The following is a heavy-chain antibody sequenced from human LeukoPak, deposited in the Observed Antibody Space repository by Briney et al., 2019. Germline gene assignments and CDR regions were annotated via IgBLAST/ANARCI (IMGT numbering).Heavy chain of an antibody. D-gene: IGHD3-22*01. CDR2: INPNIGGT. Sequence: ASVKVSCKASGYTFTGYYMHWVRQAPGQGLEWMGRINPNIGGTNYAQKFQGRVTMTRDTSISTAYMELSRLRSDDTAVYYCARGYDYYDSSGYIDYWGQGTLVTVSS. CDR3: ARGYDYYDSSGYIDY. V-gene: IGHV1-2*06. J-gene: IGHJ4*02. CDR1: GYTFTGYY.